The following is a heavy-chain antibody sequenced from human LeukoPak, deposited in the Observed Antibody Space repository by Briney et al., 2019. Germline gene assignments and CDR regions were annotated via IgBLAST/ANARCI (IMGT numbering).Heavy chain of an antibody. D-gene: IGHD5-24*01. J-gene: IGHJ4*02. CDR1: GGSFSGYY. Sequence: SETLSLTCAVYGGSFSGYYLSWIRQPPGKGLEWIGEINHSGSTNYNPSLKSRVTISVDTSKNQVSLKLSSVTAADTAVYFCARLDGYNPASWGQGTLVTVSS. V-gene: IGHV4-34*01. CDR3: ARLDGYNPAS. CDR2: INHSGST.